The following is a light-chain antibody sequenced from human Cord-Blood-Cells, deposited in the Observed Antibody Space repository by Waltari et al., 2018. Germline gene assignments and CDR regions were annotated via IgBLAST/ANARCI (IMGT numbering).Light chain of an antibody. CDR1: QSFSSN. CDR2: GAS. J-gene: IGKJ2*01. Sequence: EIVMTQSPATLSVSPGDRATLSCRASQSFSSNLAWYRQKPGQAHRLLIYGASTRATGIPARFSGSGSGTEFTLTISSLQSEDFAVYYCQQYNNWPYTFGQGTKLEIK. V-gene: IGKV3-15*01. CDR3: QQYNNWPYT.